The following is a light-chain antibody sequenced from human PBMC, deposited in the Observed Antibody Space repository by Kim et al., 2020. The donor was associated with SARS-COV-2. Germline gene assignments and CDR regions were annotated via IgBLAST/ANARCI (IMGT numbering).Light chain of an antibody. J-gene: IGLJ3*02. V-gene: IGLV2-23*01. CDR2: EGS. CDR3: CSYAGSSTWV. CDR1: SSDVGSYNL. Sequence: QAVVTQPASVSGSPGQSITISCTGTSSDVGSYNLVSWYLQHPGKAPKLMIYEGSKRPSGVSNRFSGSKSGNTASLTISGLQAEDEADYYCCSYAGSSTWVFGGGTQLTVL.